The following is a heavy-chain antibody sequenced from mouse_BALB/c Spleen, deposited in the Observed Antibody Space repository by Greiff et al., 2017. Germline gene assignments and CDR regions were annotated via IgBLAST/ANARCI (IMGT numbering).Heavy chain of an antibody. Sequence: VKLVESGAELVRPGTSVKVSCKASGYAFTNYLIEWVKQRPGQGLEWIGVINPGSGGTNYNEKFKGKATLTADKSSSTAYMQLSSLTSDDSAVYFCAREVGSSPRYWYFDVWGAGTTVTVSS. CDR3: AREVGSSPRYWYFDV. V-gene: IGHV1-54*03. CDR1: GYAFTNYL. D-gene: IGHD1-1*01. CDR2: INPGSGGT. J-gene: IGHJ1*01.